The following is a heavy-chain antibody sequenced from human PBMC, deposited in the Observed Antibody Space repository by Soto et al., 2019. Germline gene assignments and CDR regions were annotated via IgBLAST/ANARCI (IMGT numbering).Heavy chain of an antibody. CDR1: GGSISSSSYY. J-gene: IGHJ3*02. V-gene: IGHV4-39*01. CDR3: ARRRGIQLWYDAFDI. CDR2: IYYSGST. Sequence: SETLSLTCTVSGGSISSSSYYWGWIRQPPGKGLEWIGSIYYSGSTYYNPSHKSRVTISVDTSKNQFSQKLSSVTAADTAVYYCARRRGIQLWYDAFDIWGQGTMVTVSS. D-gene: IGHD5-18*01.